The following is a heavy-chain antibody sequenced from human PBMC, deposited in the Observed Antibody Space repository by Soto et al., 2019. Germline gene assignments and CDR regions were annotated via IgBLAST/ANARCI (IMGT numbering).Heavy chain of an antibody. V-gene: IGHV3-30-3*01. Sequence: GGSLRLSCAASGFTFSSYAMHWVRQAPGKGLEWVAVISYDGSNKYYADSVKGRFTISRDNSKNTLYLQMNSLRAEDTAVYYCARDLPPNSYGIGIAWWGQGTLVTVSS. CDR2: ISYDGSNK. CDR1: GFTFSSYA. J-gene: IGHJ4*02. D-gene: IGHD5-18*01. CDR3: ARDLPPNSYGIGIAW.